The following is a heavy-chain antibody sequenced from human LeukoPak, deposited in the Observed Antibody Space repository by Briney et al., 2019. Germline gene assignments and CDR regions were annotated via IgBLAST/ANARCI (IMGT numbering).Heavy chain of an antibody. D-gene: IGHD3-3*01. V-gene: IGHV3-23*01. CDR1: GFTFSSYA. CDR2: ISGSGGST. J-gene: IGHJ3*02. Sequence: PGGSLRLSCAASGFTFSSYAMSWVRQAPGKGLEWVSAISGSGGSTYYADSVKGRFTISRDNSKNTLYLQMNSLRAEDTAVYYCAKDVGVTIFGVVTPCDAFDIWGQGTMVTVSS. CDR3: AKDVGVTIFGVVTPCDAFDI.